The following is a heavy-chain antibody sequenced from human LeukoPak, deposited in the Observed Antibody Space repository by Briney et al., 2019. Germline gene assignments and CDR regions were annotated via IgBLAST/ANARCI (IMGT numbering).Heavy chain of an antibody. Sequence: SETLSLTCAVYGGSFSGYYWSWIRQPPGKGLEWIGEINHSGSTNYNPSLKSRVTISVDTSKDQFSLKLSSVTAADTAVYYCARGGYSYGYIDYWGQGTLVTVSS. D-gene: IGHD5-18*01. J-gene: IGHJ4*02. CDR2: INHSGST. V-gene: IGHV4-34*01. CDR3: ARGGYSYGYIDY. CDR1: GGSFSGYY.